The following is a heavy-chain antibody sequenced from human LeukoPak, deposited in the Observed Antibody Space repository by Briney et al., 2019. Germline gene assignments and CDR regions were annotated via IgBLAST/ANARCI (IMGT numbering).Heavy chain of an antibody. D-gene: IGHD4-17*01. CDR1: GGSISSYY. Sequence: PSETLSLTCTVSGGSISSYYWSWIRQPPGKGLEWIGEINHSGSTNCNPSLKSRVTISVDTSKNQFSLKLSSVTAADTAVYYCARQPSWGYGDYYMDVWGKGTTVTVSS. CDR2: INHSGST. CDR3: ARQPSWGYGDYYMDV. J-gene: IGHJ6*03. V-gene: IGHV4-34*01.